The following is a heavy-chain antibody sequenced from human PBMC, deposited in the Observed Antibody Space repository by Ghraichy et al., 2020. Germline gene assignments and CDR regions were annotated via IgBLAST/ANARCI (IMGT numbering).Heavy chain of an antibody. Sequence: GGSLRLSCAASGFTFSGYWTSWVRQAPGKGLEWVASIKQDGSEKKYVDSVKGRFTISRDNAKNSLYLQMNSLRAEDTAVYYCAKNIVAAGKILYYYYGMDVWGQGTTVTVSS. V-gene: IGHV3-7*01. D-gene: IGHD5-12*01. CDR1: GFTFSGYW. J-gene: IGHJ6*02. CDR3: AKNIVAAGKILYYYYGMDV. CDR2: IKQDGSEK.